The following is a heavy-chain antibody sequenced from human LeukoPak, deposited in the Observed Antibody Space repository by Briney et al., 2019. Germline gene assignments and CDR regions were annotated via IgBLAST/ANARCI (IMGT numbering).Heavy chain of an antibody. CDR3: ARDLPSAAVVPFDY. V-gene: IGHV1-18*04. J-gene: IGHJ4*02. CDR2: VIVYNGET. D-gene: IGHD2-2*01. Sequence: ASVKVSCKASGYTFTSYGISWVRQAPGQGLEWVGGVIVYNGETKYAQKLQGRVTMTTDTSTSTAYMELRSLRSDDTAVYYCARDLPSAAVVPFDYWGQGTLVTVYS. CDR1: GYTFTSYG.